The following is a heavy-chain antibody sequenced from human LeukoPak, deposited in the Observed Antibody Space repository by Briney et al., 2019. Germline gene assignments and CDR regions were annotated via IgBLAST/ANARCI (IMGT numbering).Heavy chain of an antibody. CDR3: AREVGSGRIYNWFDP. CDR1: NGSINSYY. D-gene: IGHD3-10*01. V-gene: IGHV4-59*01. CDR2: IYSSGST. Sequence: SETLSLTCTVSNGSINSYYWNWIRQPPGKGLEWIGYIYSSGSTNYNPSLKSRVTISLDTSKNQFSLKLRSVTAADTAVYYCAREVGSGRIYNWFDPWGQGILVTVSS. J-gene: IGHJ5*02.